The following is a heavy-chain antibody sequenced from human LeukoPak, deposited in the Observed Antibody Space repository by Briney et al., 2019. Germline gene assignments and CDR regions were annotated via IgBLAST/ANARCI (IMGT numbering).Heavy chain of an antibody. CDR2: IYPGHSET. Sequence: GESLKISCKGSGYRFNAYWIAWVRQMPGKGLEWMGIIYPGHSETRYSPSFQGQVTISADKSISTAYLQWSSLRASDTAMYYCARLRDGSNWFDPWGQGTLVTVSS. D-gene: IGHD5-24*01. CDR1: GYRFNAYW. J-gene: IGHJ5*02. V-gene: IGHV5-51*01. CDR3: ARLRDGSNWFDP.